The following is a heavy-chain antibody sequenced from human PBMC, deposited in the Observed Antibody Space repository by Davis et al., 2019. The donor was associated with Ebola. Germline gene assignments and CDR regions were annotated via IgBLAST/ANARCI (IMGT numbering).Heavy chain of an antibody. D-gene: IGHD6-6*01. J-gene: IGHJ5*02. CDR1: GSSLSESP. CDR3: SRQPKGSSRLDP. V-gene: IGHV3-73*01. CDR2: VRGKGNNYAT. Sequence: GESLKISCAASGSSLSESPMHWVRQAPGKGLEWVGRVRGKGNNYATGYAESVKGRFTVSRDDSTNTAHLQMNSLKTEDTAVYYCSRQPKGSSRLDPWGQGTLVTVSS.